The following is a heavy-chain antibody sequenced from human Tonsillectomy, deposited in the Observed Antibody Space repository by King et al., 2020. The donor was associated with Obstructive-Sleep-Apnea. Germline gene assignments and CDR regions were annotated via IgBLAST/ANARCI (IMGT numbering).Heavy chain of an antibody. V-gene: IGHV4-34*01. J-gene: IGHJ5*02. Sequence: VQLQQWGAGLLKPSETLSLTCAVYGGSFSDYYWSWIRQPPGKGLEWIGEINHSGSTNYNPSLKSRVTISVDTSKNQFSLKLSSVTAADTAVYYCARGVGADYGSGSLWWFDPWGQGTLVTVSS. CDR1: GGSFSDYY. CDR2: INHSGST. CDR3: ARGVGADYGSGSLWWFDP. D-gene: IGHD3-10*01.